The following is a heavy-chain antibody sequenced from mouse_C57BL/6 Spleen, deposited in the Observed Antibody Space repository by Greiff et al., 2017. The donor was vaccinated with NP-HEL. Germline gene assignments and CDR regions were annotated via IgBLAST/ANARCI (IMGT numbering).Heavy chain of an antibody. V-gene: IGHV5-15*01. J-gene: IGHJ1*03. CDR1: GFTFSDYG. D-gene: IGHD1-1*01. CDR2: ISNLAYSI. Sequence: EVKLMESGGGLVQPGGSLKLSCAASGFTFSDYGMAWVRQAPRKGPEWVAFISNLAYSIYSADTVTGRFTISRENAKNTLYLEMCSLRSEDTAMYYCARQTTVDWYFDVWGTGTTVTVSS. CDR3: ARQTTVDWYFDV.